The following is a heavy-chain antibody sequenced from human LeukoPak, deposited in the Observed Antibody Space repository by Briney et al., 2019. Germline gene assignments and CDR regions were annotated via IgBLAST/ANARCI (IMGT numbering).Heavy chain of an antibody. D-gene: IGHD1-26*01. V-gene: IGHV4-39*07. J-gene: IGHJ4*02. Sequence: PSETLSLTCTVSGGSISSSSYYWGWIRQPPGKGLEWIGSIYYSGSTYYNPSLKSRVTISVDTSKNQFSLKLSSVTAADTAVYYCARKWELRTIDYWGQGTLVTVSS. CDR2: IYYSGST. CDR1: GGSISSSSYY. CDR3: ARKWELRTIDY.